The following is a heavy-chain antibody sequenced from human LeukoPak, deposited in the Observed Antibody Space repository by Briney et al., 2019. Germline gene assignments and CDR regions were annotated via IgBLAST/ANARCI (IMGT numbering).Heavy chain of an antibody. Sequence: GGSLRLSCAASGFTFSSYWMSWVRQAPGKGLEWVANIKQDGSEKYYVDSVKGRFTFSRDNAKNSLYLQMNSLRVEDTAVYYCARGGQTLPRQWFDPWGQGTLVTVSS. J-gene: IGHJ5*02. CDR2: IKQDGSEK. CDR1: GFTFSSYW. D-gene: IGHD2-15*01. CDR3: ARGGQTLPRQWFDP. V-gene: IGHV3-7*01.